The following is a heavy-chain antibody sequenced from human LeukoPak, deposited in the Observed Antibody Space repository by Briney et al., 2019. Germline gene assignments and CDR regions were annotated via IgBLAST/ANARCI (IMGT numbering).Heavy chain of an antibody. CDR1: GYTFTSYY. CDR2: INPSGGST. D-gene: IGHD6-19*01. J-gene: IGHJ1*01. CDR3: ARGQRFPPIAVAGYTGGPTATGRAEYFQH. V-gene: IGHV1-46*01. Sequence: ALVKVSCKASGYTFTSYYMHWVRQAPGQGLEWMGIINPSGGSTSYAQKFQGRVTMTRDTSKNQFSLKLSSVTAADTAVYYCARGQRFPPIAVAGYTGGPTATGRAEYFQHWGQGTLVTVSS.